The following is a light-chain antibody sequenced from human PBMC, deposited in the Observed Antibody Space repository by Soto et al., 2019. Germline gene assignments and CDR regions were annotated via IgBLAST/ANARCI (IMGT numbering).Light chain of an antibody. CDR2: EVN. CDR1: SSDVGGYDY. J-gene: IGLJ2*01. Sequence: QSALTQPASVSGSPGQSITISCTGTSSDVGGYDYVSWHQQHPGKAPKLMIYEVNTRPSGVSNRFSGSKCGNTASLTSSGLQAEDEADYYCCSYTSSGAHVFGGGTKLTVL. CDR3: CSYTSSGAHV. V-gene: IGLV2-14*01.